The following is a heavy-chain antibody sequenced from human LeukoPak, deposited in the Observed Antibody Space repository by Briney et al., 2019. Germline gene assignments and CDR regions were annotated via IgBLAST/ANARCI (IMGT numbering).Heavy chain of an antibody. J-gene: IGHJ6*03. V-gene: IGHV3-30*18. CDR1: GFTFSNYA. CDR3: AKRRGREGIVVVPAAIYYYYMDV. Sequence: GGSLRLSCAASGFTFSNYAMHWVRQAPGKGLEWVAIISYDGSSKYYADSVKGRFTISRDNSKNTLYLQMNSLSAEDTAVYYCAKRRGREGIVVVPAAIYYYYMDVWGKGTTVTISS. D-gene: IGHD2-2*01. CDR2: ISYDGSSK.